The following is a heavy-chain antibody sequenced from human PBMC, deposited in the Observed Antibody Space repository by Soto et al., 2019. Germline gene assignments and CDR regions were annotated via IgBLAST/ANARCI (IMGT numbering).Heavy chain of an antibody. Sequence: SETLSLTCAVYGGSFRVYFWNWLRQSPGKGLEWIGEISDSGGTKYNPSLESRVALSVDTSKNQFSLKLSSVTAADTAVYFCARGKPSGYRFGPRNFFYYGLDVWGPGTTVTVSS. D-gene: IGHD5-18*01. J-gene: IGHJ6*02. CDR1: GGSFRVYF. V-gene: IGHV4-34*01. CDR3: ARGKPSGYRFGPRNFFYYGLDV. CDR2: ISDSGGT.